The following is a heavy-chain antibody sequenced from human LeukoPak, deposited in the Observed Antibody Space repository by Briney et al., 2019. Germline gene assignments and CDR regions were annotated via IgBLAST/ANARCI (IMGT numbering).Heavy chain of an antibody. CDR2: ILYDGSNK. V-gene: IGHV3-30*03. J-gene: IGHJ3*02. Sequence: PGGSLRLSCAASGFTFSSHSMHWVRQAPGKGLEWVALILYDGSNKYYADSVKGRFTISRDNSKNTLYLQRNSLRAEDTAVYYCARDSRRQQLGIEDAFDIWGQGTMVTVSS. D-gene: IGHD6-13*01. CDR3: ARDSRRQQLGIEDAFDI. CDR1: GFTFSSHS.